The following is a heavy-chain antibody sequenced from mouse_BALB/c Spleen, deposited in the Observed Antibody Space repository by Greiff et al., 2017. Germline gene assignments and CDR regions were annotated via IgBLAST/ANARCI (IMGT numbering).Heavy chain of an antibody. D-gene: IGHD2-2*01. V-gene: IGHV5-4*02. J-gene: IGHJ4*01. Sequence: EVQGVESGGGLVKPGGSLKLSCAASGFTFSDYYMYWVRQTPEKRLEWVATISDGGSYTYYPDSVKGRFTISRDNAKNNLYLQMSSLKSEDTAMYYCARGLPDYAMDYWGQGTSVTVSS. CDR1: GFTFSDYY. CDR2: ISDGGSYT. CDR3: ARGLPDYAMDY.